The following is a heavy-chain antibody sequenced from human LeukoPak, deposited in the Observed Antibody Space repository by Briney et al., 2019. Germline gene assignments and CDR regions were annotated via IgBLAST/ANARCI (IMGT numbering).Heavy chain of an antibody. Sequence: PSETLSLTCTVSGGSISSYYWSWIRQPPGKGLEWIGYIYYSGSTNYNPSLKSRVTISVDTSKNQFSLKLSSVTAADTAVYYCARDRSRMARVRGAFDIWGQGTMVTVSS. D-gene: IGHD3-10*01. J-gene: IGHJ3*02. V-gene: IGHV4-59*01. CDR2: IYYSGST. CDR3: ARDRSRMARVRGAFDI. CDR1: GGSISSYY.